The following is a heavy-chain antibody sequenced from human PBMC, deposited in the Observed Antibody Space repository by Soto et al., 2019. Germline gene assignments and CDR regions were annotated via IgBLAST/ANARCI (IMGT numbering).Heavy chain of an antibody. Sequence: ASVKVSCKASGYTFTSYAMHWVRQAPGQRLEWMGWINAGNGNTKYSQKFQGRVTITRDTSASTAYMELSSLRSEDTAVYYCARKWEQWLLPDYWGQGTLVTVSS. V-gene: IGHV1-3*01. CDR1: GYTFTSYA. CDR3: ARKWEQWLLPDY. D-gene: IGHD6-19*01. CDR2: INAGNGNT. J-gene: IGHJ4*02.